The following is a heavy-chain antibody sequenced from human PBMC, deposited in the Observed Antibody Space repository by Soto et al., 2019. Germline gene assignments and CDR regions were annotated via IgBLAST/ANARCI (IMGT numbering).Heavy chain of an antibody. V-gene: IGHV1-46*03. Sequence: ASVKVSCKASAYTFTTYYMHWVRQAPGQGLEWMGIINPSGGSTIYAQNFQGRVTMTRDTSASTVYMDLSSLRSEDTAVYYCASVDCSSGSCSRFDYWGQGTLVTVSS. J-gene: IGHJ4*02. D-gene: IGHD2-15*01. CDR1: AYTFTTYY. CDR3: ASVDCSSGSCSRFDY. CDR2: INPSGGST.